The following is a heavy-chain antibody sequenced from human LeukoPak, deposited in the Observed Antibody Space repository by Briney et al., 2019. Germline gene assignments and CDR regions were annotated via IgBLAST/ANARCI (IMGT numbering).Heavy chain of an antibody. D-gene: IGHD2-15*01. CDR2: MYTSGTT. J-gene: IGHJ4*02. CDR1: GDSINSYY. V-gene: IGHV4-4*07. Sequence: KSSETLSLTCTVSGDSINSYYWSWIRQPAGKGLEWIGRMYTSGTTNYNPSLKSRVTMSVDTSKNQFSLKLTSVTAADTAVYYCARDDSYYSAYDYWGQGTLVTVSS. CDR3: ARDDSYYSAYDY.